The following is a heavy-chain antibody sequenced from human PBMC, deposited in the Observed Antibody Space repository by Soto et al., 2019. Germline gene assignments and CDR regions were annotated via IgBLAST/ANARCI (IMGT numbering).Heavy chain of an antibody. V-gene: IGHV1-69*01. CDR2: VIPILGQA. CDR1: GGTFSSYV. D-gene: IGHD1-26*01. CDR3: ARVGGVGAPPGTDF. Sequence: QLVQSGAEVKKPGSSVKISCKASGGTFSSYVISWLRQAPGQGLEWMGGVIPILGQAYYAPNLQGRVKMTADDSTRAAYMELTRLTSADTAVYFCARVGGVGAPPGTDFWGQGTLVTVSS. J-gene: IGHJ4*02.